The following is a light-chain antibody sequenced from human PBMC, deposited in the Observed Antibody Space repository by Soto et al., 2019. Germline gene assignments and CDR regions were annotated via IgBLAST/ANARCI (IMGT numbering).Light chain of an antibody. CDR2: DVT. CDR1: ISDVAGYNY. J-gene: IGLJ2*01. CDR3: SPYAGNNNLV. V-gene: IGLV2-11*01. Sequence: QSVLTQPRSVSGSPGQSVSISCTGTISDVAGYNYVSWYQHHPGKAPKLLISDVTKRPSWVPDRFSGSKSGNTASLTISELQAEDEADYYCSPYAGNNNLVFGGGTKLTVL.